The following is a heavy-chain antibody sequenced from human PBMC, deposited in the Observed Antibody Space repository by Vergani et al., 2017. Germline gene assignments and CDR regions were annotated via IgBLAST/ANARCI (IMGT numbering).Heavy chain of an antibody. CDR1: GYTFTGYY. D-gene: IGHD6-6*01. V-gene: IGHV1-2*02. Sequence: QVQLVQSGAEVKKPGASVKVSCKASGYTFTGYYMHWVRQAPGQGLEWMGWINPNSGGTNYAQKFQGRVTMTRDTSISTAYMELSRRRSDDPAVYYCATNRQSIAAPPGYWGQGTLVTVSS. CDR3: ATNRQSIAAPPGY. CDR2: INPNSGGT. J-gene: IGHJ4*02.